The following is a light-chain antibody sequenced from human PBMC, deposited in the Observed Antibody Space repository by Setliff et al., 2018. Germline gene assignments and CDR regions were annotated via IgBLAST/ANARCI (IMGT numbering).Light chain of an antibody. CDR2: NNN. CDR1: SSNIGTNT. J-gene: IGLJ1*01. V-gene: IGLV1-44*01. Sequence: QSVLTQPPSAPGTPGQRVTISCSGSSSNIGTNTVNWYQPLPGTAPKLLIYNNNQRPSGVPDRFSGSKSGTSASLAISGLQSEDEADYYCAAWDDSLNGYVFGTGTKV. CDR3: AAWDDSLNGYV.